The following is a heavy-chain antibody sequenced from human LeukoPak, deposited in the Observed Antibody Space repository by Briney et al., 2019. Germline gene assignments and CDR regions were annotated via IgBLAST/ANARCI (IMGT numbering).Heavy chain of an antibody. D-gene: IGHD4-17*01. J-gene: IGHJ4*02. CDR1: GGSISSYY. CDR3: ARGPTVTAFYFDY. V-gene: IGHV4-59*08. Sequence: SETLSLTCTVSGGSISSYYWSWIRQPPGKGLEWIAYISDIGSINYNPSLKSRVTISLDTSKNQFSLKLSSVTAADTAVYYCARGPTVTAFYFDYWGQGTLVTVSS. CDR2: ISDIGSI.